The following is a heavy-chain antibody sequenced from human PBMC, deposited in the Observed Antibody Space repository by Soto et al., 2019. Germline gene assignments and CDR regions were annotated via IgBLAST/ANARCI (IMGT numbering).Heavy chain of an antibody. CDR1: GFTFSTYA. J-gene: IGHJ4*02. CDR3: AKNLWNAHSLGWPTDY. Sequence: QPGGSLRLSCVASGFTFSTYAMNWVRQAPGKGLEWVSTMSGSGDYTNYADSVKGRFTISRDNSNNTLYLQMDSLRADDAAVYYCAKNLWNAHSLGWPTDYWGPGTLVTVSS. CDR2: MSGSGDYT. V-gene: IGHV3-23*01. D-gene: IGHD6-19*01.